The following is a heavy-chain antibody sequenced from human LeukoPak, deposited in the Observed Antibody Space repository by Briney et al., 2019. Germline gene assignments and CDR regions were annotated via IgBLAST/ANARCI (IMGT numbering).Heavy chain of an antibody. CDR3: ARHGGGYWFVY. D-gene: IGHD5-24*01. J-gene: IGHJ5*01. V-gene: IGHV4-59*08. CDR2: IYNSGST. Sequence: SETLSLTSSVSVGSIRNYYWSWIRQPAGKGLEWIGYIYNSGSTNYNPSLKSRVTISVDTSKNQFSLKLSSVTAADTAVYYCARHGGGYWFVYWRKGTLVTVSS. CDR1: VGSIRNYY.